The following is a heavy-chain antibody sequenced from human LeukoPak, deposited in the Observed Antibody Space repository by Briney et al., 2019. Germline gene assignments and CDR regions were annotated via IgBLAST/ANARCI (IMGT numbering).Heavy chain of an antibody. CDR2: IKQDGSEK. CDR3: ARDDAMGATIDY. D-gene: IGHD1-26*01. J-gene: IGHJ4*02. CDR1: GFTFRGYW. Sequence: GGSLRLSCEASGFTFRGYWMSWVRQGPGKGLEWVANIKQDGSEKYYVDSVRGRFTISRENAKNSLYLQMNSLRAEDAAVYYCARDDAMGATIDYWGQGTLVTVSS. V-gene: IGHV3-7*01.